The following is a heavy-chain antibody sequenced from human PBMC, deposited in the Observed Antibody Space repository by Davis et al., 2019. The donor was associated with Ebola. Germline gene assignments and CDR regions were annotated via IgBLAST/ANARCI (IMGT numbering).Heavy chain of an antibody. J-gene: IGHJ4*02. V-gene: IGHV3-23*01. Sequence: PGGSLRLSCTDSVITFSSYAMTWVRQAPGKGLEWVSAISGSGGNTYYADSVKGRFTISRDNSKNTLYLQMNSLRAEDTAVYYCARDNGVVGAILGYWGQRTLVTVSS. D-gene: IGHD1-26*01. CDR1: VITFSSYA. CDR3: ARDNGVVGAILGY. CDR2: ISGSGGNT.